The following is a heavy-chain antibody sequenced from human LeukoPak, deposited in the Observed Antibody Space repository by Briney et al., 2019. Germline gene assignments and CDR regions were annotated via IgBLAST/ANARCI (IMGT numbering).Heavy chain of an antibody. Sequence: SETLSLTCTVSGGSISSYYWSWIRQPPGKGQEWIGYIYYSGSTNYNPSLKSRVTISVDTSKNQFSLKLSSVTAADTAVYYCASTEYYGMDVWGQGATVTVSS. CDR3: ASTEYYGMDV. V-gene: IGHV4-59*01. CDR2: IYYSGST. J-gene: IGHJ6*02. CDR1: GGSISSYY.